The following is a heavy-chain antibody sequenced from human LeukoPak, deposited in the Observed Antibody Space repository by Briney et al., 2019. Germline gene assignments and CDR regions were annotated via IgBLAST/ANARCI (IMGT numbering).Heavy chain of an antibody. V-gene: IGHV4-4*07. CDR1: GGSISSYY. D-gene: IGHD6-13*01. Sequence: SETLSLTCTVSGGSISSYYWSWIRQPAGKGLEWIGRIYTSGSTNYNPSLKSRVTISVDTSKNQFSLKLSSVTAADTAVYYCARGRAAAGKLHYWGQGTLVTVSS. CDR3: ARGRAAAGKLHY. CDR2: IYTSGST. J-gene: IGHJ4*02.